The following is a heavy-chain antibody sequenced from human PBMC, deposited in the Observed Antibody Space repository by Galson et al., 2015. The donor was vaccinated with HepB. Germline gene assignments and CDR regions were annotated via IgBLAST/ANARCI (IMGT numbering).Heavy chain of an antibody. V-gene: IGHV3-43*01. CDR3: AKDGANGGLFDY. CDR1: GFNFDDYI. Sequence: SLRLSCAGSGFNFDDYIMHWIRQAPGQGLEWVSLVNWNDGSTFYADSVKGRFTISRDNSKKSIYLQMNGLRTEDTALYYCAKDGANGGLFDYWGQGALVTVSS. J-gene: IGHJ4*02. D-gene: IGHD7-27*01. CDR2: VNWNDGST.